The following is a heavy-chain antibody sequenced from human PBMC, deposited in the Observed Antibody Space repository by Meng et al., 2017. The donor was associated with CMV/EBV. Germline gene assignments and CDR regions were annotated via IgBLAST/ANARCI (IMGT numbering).Heavy chain of an antibody. Sequence: GGSLRLSCAASGFTFSSYEMNWVRQAPGKGLEWVSRINSDGTTTNYADSVKGRFTISRDNAKNMLYLQMNSLRAEDTAVYFCAPITVVRGVLSMDVWGQGTTVTVSS. CDR2: INSDGTTT. V-gene: IGHV3-74*01. CDR1: GFTFSSYE. CDR3: APITVVRGVLSMDV. D-gene: IGHD3-10*01. J-gene: IGHJ6*02.